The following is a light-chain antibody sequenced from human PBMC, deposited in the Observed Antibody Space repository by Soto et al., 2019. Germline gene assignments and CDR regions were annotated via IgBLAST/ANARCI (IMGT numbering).Light chain of an antibody. CDR3: QSYDSSLTTFV. J-gene: IGLJ1*01. Sequence: QSALAQPPCVSVAPGQRVAISCTGSSSNIGAEYDVHWYQQLPGTAPKRLIYGDNNRPSGVPDRFSGSKSGTSASLAITGLQPEDEADYYCQSYDSSLTTFVFGTGTKVTAL. V-gene: IGLV1-40*01. CDR2: GDN. CDR1: SSNIGAEYD.